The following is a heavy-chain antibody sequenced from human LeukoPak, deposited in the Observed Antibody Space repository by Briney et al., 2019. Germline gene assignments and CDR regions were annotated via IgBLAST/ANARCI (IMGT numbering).Heavy chain of an antibody. CDR1: GGTFSSYA. D-gene: IGHD4-17*01. J-gene: IGHJ5*02. CDR2: IIPIFGTA. V-gene: IGHV1-69*13. Sequence: ASVKVSCKASGGTFSSYAISWVRQAPGQGLEWMGGIIPIFGTANYAQKFQGRVTITADESTSTAYTELSSLRSEDTAVYYCARALTTVMLFDPWGQGTLVTVSS. CDR3: ARALTTVMLFDP.